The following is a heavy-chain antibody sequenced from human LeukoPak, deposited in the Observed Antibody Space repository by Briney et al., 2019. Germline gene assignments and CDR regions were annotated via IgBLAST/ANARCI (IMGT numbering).Heavy chain of an antibody. V-gene: IGHV3-7*01. CDR3: ARARITMVRANFDY. J-gene: IGHJ4*02. Sequence: PGGSLRLSCAASGFTFSSYWMSWVRQAPGKGLEWVANIKQDGSEKYYVDSVKGRFTISRDNAKNSLYLQMNSLRAEDTAVYYCARARITMVRANFDYWGQGTLVTVSS. CDR2: IKQDGSEK. CDR1: GFTFSSYW. D-gene: IGHD3-10*01.